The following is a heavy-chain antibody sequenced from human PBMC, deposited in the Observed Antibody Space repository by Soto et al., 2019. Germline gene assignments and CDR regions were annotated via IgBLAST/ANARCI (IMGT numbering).Heavy chain of an antibody. CDR2: ISYDGSNK. Sequence: QVQLVESGGGVVQPGRSLRLSCAASGFTFSSYAMHWVRQAPGKGLEWVAVISYDGSNKYYADSVKGRFTISRDNSKNTLYLQVNSLRAEDTAVYYCASGDSSGWWVDYWGHGTLVTVSS. V-gene: IGHV3-30-3*01. CDR1: GFTFSSYA. CDR3: ASGDSSGWWVDY. D-gene: IGHD6-19*01. J-gene: IGHJ4*01.